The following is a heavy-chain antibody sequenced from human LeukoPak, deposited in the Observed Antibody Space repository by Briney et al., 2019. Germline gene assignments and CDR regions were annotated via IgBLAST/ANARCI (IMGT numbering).Heavy chain of an antibody. CDR2: IRSKANNYAT. J-gene: IGHJ3*02. D-gene: IGHD3-10*01. V-gene: IGHV3-73*01. CDR3: TRLTGADVFDI. Sequence: PGGSLRLSCAASAFTFSGSAIHWVRQASGKGLEWVGRIRSKANNYATAYAASVEGRFTISRDDSKSTAYLQMNSLKTEDTAVCYCTRLTGADVFDIWGQGTMVTVSS. CDR1: AFTFSGSA.